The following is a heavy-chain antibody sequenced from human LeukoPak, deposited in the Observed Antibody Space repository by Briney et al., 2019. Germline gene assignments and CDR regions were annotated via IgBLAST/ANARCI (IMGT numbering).Heavy chain of an antibody. D-gene: IGHD1-26*01. CDR1: GFTFSSYG. CDR3: AKELIVGAGDY. Sequence: GRSLRLSCAASGFTFSSYGMHWVRQAPGKGLERVAVISYDGSNKYYADSVKGRFTISRDNSKNTLYLQMNSLRAEDTAVYYCAKELIVGAGDYWGQGTLVTVSS. J-gene: IGHJ4*02. V-gene: IGHV3-30*18. CDR2: ISYDGSNK.